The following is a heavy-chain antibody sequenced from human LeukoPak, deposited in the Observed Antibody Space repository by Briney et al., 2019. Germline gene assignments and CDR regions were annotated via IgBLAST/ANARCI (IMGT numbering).Heavy chain of an antibody. J-gene: IGHJ4*02. D-gene: IGHD3-10*01. CDR3: ARDTHGSGSYYNSLDY. Sequence: PGGSLRLSCAASGFTFSDYYMSWIRQAPGKGLEWLSYISSGSTIYYADSVKGRFTISRDNSKNTLYLQMNSLRAEDTAVYYCARDTHGSGSYYNSLDYWGQGTLVTVSS. CDR1: GFTFSDYY. V-gene: IGHV3-69-1*01. CDR2: ISSGSTI.